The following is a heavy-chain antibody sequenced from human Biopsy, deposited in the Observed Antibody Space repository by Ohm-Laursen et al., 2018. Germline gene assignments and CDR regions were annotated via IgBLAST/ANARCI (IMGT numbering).Heavy chain of an antibody. V-gene: IGHV1-8*01. J-gene: IGHJ3*02. Sequence: SVKVSCKASGYTFISYDINWVRQAPGQGLEWMGWMNPYSGSTGYAPKFQGRLSLTRNTSTGTGYMELSSLRSEDTALYYCAIVRRFAFDIWGQGTMVTVSS. CDR1: GYTFISYD. D-gene: IGHD3-16*02. CDR2: MNPYSGST. CDR3: AIVRRFAFDI.